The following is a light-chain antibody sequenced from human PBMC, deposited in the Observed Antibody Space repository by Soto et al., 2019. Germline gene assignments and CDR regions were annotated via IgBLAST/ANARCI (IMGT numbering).Light chain of an antibody. Sequence: QSAPTQPASVSGSPGQSITISCTGTSSDVGGYNYVSWYQHHPGKAPKLMIYLVSGRPSGVSDRFSGSKSGNTASLIISGLQAEDEADYYCSSYTSSTAYIFGTGTKVTVL. CDR3: SSYTSSTAYI. CDR2: LVS. V-gene: IGLV2-14*03. J-gene: IGLJ1*01. CDR1: SSDVGGYNY.